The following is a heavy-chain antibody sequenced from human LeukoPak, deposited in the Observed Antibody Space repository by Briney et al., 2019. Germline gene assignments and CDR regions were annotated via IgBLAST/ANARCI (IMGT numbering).Heavy chain of an antibody. CDR3: ARVYHVLRFLEGSNWFDP. CDR2: IIPIFGTA. V-gene: IGHV1-69*13. J-gene: IGHJ5*02. D-gene: IGHD3-3*01. Sequence: ASVKVSCKASGGTFSSYAISWVRQVPGQGLEWMGGIIPIFGTANYAQKFQGRVTITADESTSTAYMELSSLRSEDTAVYYCARVYHVLRFLEGSNWFDPWGQGTLVTVSS. CDR1: GGTFSSYA.